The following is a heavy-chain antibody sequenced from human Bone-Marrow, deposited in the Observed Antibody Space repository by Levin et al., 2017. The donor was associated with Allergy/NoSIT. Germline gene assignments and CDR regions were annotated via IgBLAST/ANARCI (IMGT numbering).Heavy chain of an antibody. CDR1: GFNFDDYG. D-gene: IGHD3-3*01. CDR3: AKDIKLVFDFWSGYLRGMDV. Sequence: SLKISCTASGFNFDDYGMHWVRQVPGKGLEWVSGINWNSDNIVYADSVRGRFTIARDTVKKSLFLQMSNLTIGDTAIYYCAKDIKLVFDFWSGYLRGMDVWGQGTSVIVSS. J-gene: IGHJ6*02. V-gene: IGHV3-9*01. CDR2: INWNSDNI.